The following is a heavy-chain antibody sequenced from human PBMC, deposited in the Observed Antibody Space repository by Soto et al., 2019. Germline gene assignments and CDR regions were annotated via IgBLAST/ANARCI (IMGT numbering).Heavy chain of an antibody. CDR3: AGLRPDGLLGFGELFGWFDP. Sequence: QVQLQESGPGLVKPSQTLSLTCTVSGGSISSGGYYWSWIRQHPGKGLEWIGYIYYSGSTYYNPALQTRVAITVDTSKDQFSLKLSSVTAADTAVYYCAGLRPDGLLGFGELFGWFDPWGQGTLVTVSS. J-gene: IGHJ5*02. V-gene: IGHV4-31*03. CDR2: IYYSGST. D-gene: IGHD3-10*01. CDR1: GGSISSGGYY.